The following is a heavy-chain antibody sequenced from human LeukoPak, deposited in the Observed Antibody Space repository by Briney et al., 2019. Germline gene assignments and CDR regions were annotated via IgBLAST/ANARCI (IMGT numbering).Heavy chain of an antibody. CDR1: GFTFTSYA. Sequence: PGGSLRLSCAASGFTFTSYAMSWVRQAPGKGLEWVSAISGSGGSTYHADSVKGRFTISRDNSKNTLYLQMNSLRAEDTAVYYCAKMGVVAARPGTFDYWGQETLVTVSS. J-gene: IGHJ4*02. D-gene: IGHD6-6*01. V-gene: IGHV3-23*01. CDR2: ISGSGGST. CDR3: AKMGVVAARPGTFDY.